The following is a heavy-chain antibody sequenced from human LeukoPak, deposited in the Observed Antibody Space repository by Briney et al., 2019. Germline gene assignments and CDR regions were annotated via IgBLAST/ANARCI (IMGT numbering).Heavy chain of an antibody. CDR2: IYYSGST. CDR3: ARLYYYDSSGYDAFDI. J-gene: IGHJ3*02. CDR1: GGSISSYY. V-gene: IGHV4-59*08. Sequence: SETLSLTCIVSGGSISSYYWSWIRQPPGKGLEWIGYIYYSGSTNYNPSLKSRVTISVDTSKNQFSLKLSSVTAADTAVYYCARLYYYDSSGYDAFDIGGQGTMVTVSS. D-gene: IGHD3-22*01.